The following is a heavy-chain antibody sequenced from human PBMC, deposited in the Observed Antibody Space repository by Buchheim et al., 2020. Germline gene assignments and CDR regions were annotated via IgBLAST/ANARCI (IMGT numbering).Heavy chain of an antibody. V-gene: IGHV4-4*07. D-gene: IGHD1-26*01. J-gene: IGHJ5*02. CDR1: GGSISSYY. CDR3: ARQGRLVGATYQKYNWFDP. Sequence: QVQLQESGPGLVKPSQTLSLTCTVSGGSISSYYWSWIRQPAGKGLEWIGRIYTSGSTNYNPSLKSRVTMSVDTSKNQFSLKLSSVTAADTAVYYCARQGRLVGATYQKYNWFDPWGQGTL. CDR2: IYTSGST.